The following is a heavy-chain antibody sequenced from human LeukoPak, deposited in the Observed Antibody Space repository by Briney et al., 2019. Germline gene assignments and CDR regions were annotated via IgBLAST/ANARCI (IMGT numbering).Heavy chain of an antibody. CDR3: AKEIPFEYSSPGGLDFDY. CDR2: IRYDGSNK. D-gene: IGHD6-6*01. CDR1: GFTFSSYG. Sequence: GGSLRLSCAASGFTFSSYGMHWVRQAPGKGLEWVAFIRYDGSNKYYADSVKGRFTISRDNSKNTLYLQMNSLRAEDTAVYYCAKEIPFEYSSPGGLDFDYWGQGTLVTVSS. J-gene: IGHJ4*02. V-gene: IGHV3-30*02.